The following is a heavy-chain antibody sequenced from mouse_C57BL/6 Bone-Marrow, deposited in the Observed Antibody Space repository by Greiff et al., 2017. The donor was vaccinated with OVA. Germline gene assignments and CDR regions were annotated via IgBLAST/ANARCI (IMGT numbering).Heavy chain of an antibody. J-gene: IGHJ1*03. CDR3: ARGSGDFYWYFDV. V-gene: IGHV1-82*01. CDR2: IYPGDGDT. CDR1: GYAFSSSW. D-gene: IGHD1-3*01. Sequence: VHLVESGPELVKPGASVKISCKASGYAFSSSWMNWVKQRPGKGLEWIGRIYPGDGDTNYNGKFKGKATLTADKSSSTAYMQLSSLTSEDSAVYFCARGSGDFYWYFDVWGTGTTVTVSS.